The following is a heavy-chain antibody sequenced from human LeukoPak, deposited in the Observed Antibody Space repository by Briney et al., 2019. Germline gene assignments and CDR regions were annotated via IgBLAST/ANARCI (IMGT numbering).Heavy chain of an antibody. CDR1: GGSVSSGSYY. D-gene: IGHD6-19*01. V-gene: IGHV4-61*01. CDR3: ARVAVAGPFDAFDI. CDR2: IYYSGST. Sequence: SETLSLTCTVSGGSVSSGSYYWSWIRQPPGKGLEWIGYIYYSGSTNYNPSLKSRVTISVDTSKNQFSLKLSSVTAADTAVYYCARVAVAGPFDAFDIWGQGTMVTVSS. J-gene: IGHJ3*02.